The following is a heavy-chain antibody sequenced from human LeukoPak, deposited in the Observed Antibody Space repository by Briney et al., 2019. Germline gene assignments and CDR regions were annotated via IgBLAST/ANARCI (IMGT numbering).Heavy chain of an antibody. CDR2: ISGSGGTI. D-gene: IGHD6-19*01. J-gene: IGHJ4*02. Sequence: PGGSLRLSCAASGFTFSSYAMSWVRQAPGKGLEWVSAISGSGGTIYYADSVKGRFTISRDNSKNTLYLQMNSLRAEDTAVYYCAKVWSRLAVAGSFDHWGQGSLVTVSS. V-gene: IGHV3-23*01. CDR1: GFTFSSYA. CDR3: AKVWSRLAVAGSFDH.